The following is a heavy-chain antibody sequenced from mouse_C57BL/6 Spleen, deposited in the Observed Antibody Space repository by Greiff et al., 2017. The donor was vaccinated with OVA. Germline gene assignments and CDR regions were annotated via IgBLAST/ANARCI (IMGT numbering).Heavy chain of an antibody. CDR3: ARDPSTDYAMDY. D-gene: IGHD1-1*01. V-gene: IGHV5-4*01. J-gene: IGHJ4*01. CDR1: GFTFSSYA. Sequence: EVQLVESGGGLVKPGGSLKLSCAASGFTFSSYAMSWVRQTPEKRLEWVATISDGGSYTYYPDNVKGRFTISRDNAKNNLYLQMSHLKSEDTAMDYCARDPSTDYAMDYWGQGTSVTVSS. CDR2: ISDGGSYT.